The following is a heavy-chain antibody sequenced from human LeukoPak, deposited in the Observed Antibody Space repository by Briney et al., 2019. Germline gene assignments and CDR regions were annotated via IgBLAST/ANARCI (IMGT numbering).Heavy chain of an antibody. CDR3: TKASAARCIGAFCYPFDH. Sequence: PGESLRLSCAASGFIFSSYAMSWVRQAPGKGLEWVSAISGSGGRTYHADSVKGRFTISRDNSKNILYLQMNSLRVEDTAVYYCTKASAARCIGAFCYPFDHWGQGTLVTVSS. CDR1: GFIFSSYA. V-gene: IGHV3-23*01. CDR2: ISGSGGRT. J-gene: IGHJ4*02. D-gene: IGHD2-15*01.